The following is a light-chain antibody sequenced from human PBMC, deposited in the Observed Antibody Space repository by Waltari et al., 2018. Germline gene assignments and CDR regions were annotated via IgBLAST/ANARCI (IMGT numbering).Light chain of an antibody. CDR1: QSISSY. Sequence: EIVLTQSPATLSLSPGERATLPCRARQSISSYLAWYQQKRGQAPRLLIYDASNRATGIPARFSGSGSGTDFTLTISNVEPEDFAIYYCQQRSTWPPYTFGQGTKLEIK. CDR2: DAS. J-gene: IGKJ2*01. V-gene: IGKV3-11*01. CDR3: QQRSTWPPYT.